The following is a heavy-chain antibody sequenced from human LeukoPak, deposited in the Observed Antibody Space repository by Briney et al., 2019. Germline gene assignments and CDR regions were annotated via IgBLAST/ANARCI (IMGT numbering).Heavy chain of an antibody. CDR3: AREHSSSWDQFDY. V-gene: IGHV1-18*01. J-gene: IGHJ4*02. CDR2: FNPENGNT. CDR1: GYSFVGYG. D-gene: IGHD6-13*01. Sequence: ASVKVSCKASGYSFVGYGITWVRQAPGQGLEWMGRFNPENGNTNYAQKVQGRVTMTADTSTSTSYMELRSLRSDDTAVYYCAREHSSSWDQFDYWGQGTLVTVSS.